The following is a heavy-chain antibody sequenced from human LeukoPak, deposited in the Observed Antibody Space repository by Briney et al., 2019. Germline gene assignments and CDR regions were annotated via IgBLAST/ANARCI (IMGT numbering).Heavy chain of an antibody. CDR2: IYYSGST. J-gene: IGHJ4*02. Sequence: SETLSLTCTISGGSISSHYWSWIRQPPGKGLEWIGYIYYSGSTNYNPSLKSRVTISVDTSKNQFSLKLSSVTAADTAVYYCAGVLPTAGPLDSWGQGTLVTVSS. V-gene: IGHV4-59*11. D-gene: IGHD2-15*01. CDR1: GGSISSHY. CDR3: AGVLPTAGPLDS.